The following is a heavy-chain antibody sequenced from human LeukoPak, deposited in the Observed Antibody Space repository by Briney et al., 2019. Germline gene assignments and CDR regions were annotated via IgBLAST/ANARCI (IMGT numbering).Heavy chain of an antibody. J-gene: IGHJ3*02. CDR3: ARRSFSYVVHDAFDI. CDR2: ISAYNGNT. V-gene: IGHV1-18*01. Sequence: GASVKVSCKASGYTFTSYGISWVRQAPGQGLEWMGWISAYNGNTNYAQKLQGRVTMTTDTSTSTAYMELRSLRSDDTAVYYCARRSFSYVVHDAFDIWGQGKMVTVSS. CDR1: GYTFTSYG. D-gene: IGHD5-18*01.